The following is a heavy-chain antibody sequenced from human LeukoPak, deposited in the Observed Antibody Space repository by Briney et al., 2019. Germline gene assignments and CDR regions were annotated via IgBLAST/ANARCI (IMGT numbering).Heavy chain of an antibody. Sequence: GGSLRLSCVASGFSLSGYWMYWVRQAPGKGLMYISRNNGDGSTTNYADVVKGRFTVSRDNAKNSLYLQMNSLRAEDTAVYFCASQYTSSRIFDDWGQGTLVTVSS. J-gene: IGHJ4*02. CDR3: ASQYTSSRIFDD. V-gene: IGHV3-74*01. CDR2: NNGDGSTT. CDR1: GFSLSGYW. D-gene: IGHD6-13*01.